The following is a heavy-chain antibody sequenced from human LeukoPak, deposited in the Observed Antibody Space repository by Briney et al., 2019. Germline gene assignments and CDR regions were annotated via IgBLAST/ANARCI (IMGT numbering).Heavy chain of an antibody. V-gene: IGHV1-69*04. CDR1: GGTFSSYA. D-gene: IGHD2-2*01. CDR3: TLGYCSSTSCSPFDY. Sequence: GSSVKVSCKASGGTFSSYAISWVRQAPGQGLEWMGRIIPILGIANYAQKFQGRVTITADKSTSTAYMELSSLRSVDTAVYYCTLGYCSSTSCSPFDYWGQGTLVTVSS. CDR2: IIPILGIA. J-gene: IGHJ4*02.